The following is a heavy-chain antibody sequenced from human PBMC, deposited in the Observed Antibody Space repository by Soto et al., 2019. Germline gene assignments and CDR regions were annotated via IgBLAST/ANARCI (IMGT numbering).Heavy chain of an antibody. D-gene: IGHD2-21*02. V-gene: IGHV4-59*01. CDR2: MYNTGST. J-gene: IGHJ6*02. Sequence: SGTLSLTCTVSGGSISGYYWSWIRQPPGKGLEWIGYMYNTGSTVYNPSFKSRVTISVDTSKNQFSLKLNSVTAADTAVYYCARDLWGYCGTDCYPLDVWGQGTTVTVSS. CDR1: GGSISGYY. CDR3: ARDLWGYCGTDCYPLDV.